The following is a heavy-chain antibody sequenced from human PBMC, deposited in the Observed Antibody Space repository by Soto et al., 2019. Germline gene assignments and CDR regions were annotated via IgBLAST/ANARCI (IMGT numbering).Heavy chain of an antibody. CDR1: GFTFSIYS. V-gene: IGHV3-48*01. CDR2: IMPGSSHI. Sequence: GGSLRLSCAASGFTFSIYSMNWVRQAPGKGLEWVSYIMPGSSHIFYADSVKGRFTISRDNAKNSLYLQMNSLRAEDTAVYYCVRDRDLYRDMFHADLWGQGTLVTVSS. CDR3: VRDRDLYRDMFHADL. J-gene: IGHJ4*01. D-gene: IGHD3-10*02.